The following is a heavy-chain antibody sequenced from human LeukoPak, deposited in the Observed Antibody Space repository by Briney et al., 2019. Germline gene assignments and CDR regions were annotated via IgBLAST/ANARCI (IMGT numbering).Heavy chain of an antibody. Sequence: GGSLRLSCAASGFTVSSNYMSWVRQAPGKGLEWVSVIYSGGSTYYADSVKGRFTISRDNSKNTLYLQMNSLRAEDTAVYYCAKGSRPVIAATFFDYWGQGTLVTVSS. V-gene: IGHV3-53*01. CDR2: IYSGGST. CDR1: GFTVSSNY. CDR3: AKGSRPVIAATFFDY. D-gene: IGHD2-15*01. J-gene: IGHJ4*02.